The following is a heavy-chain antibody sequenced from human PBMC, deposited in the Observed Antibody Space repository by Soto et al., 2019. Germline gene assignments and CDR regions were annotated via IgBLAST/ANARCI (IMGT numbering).Heavy chain of an antibody. CDR2: IWYDGSNK. CDR1: GCTFSSFG. CDR3: VRDGELHYYYYGMDV. Sequence: PGGSLRLSCAASGCTFSSFGMHWVRQAPGKGLEWVAVIWYDGSNKHYADSVKGRFTISRDNSKNTPYLQMNGLRAEDTAVYYCVRDGELHYYYYGMDVWGQGTTVTVSS. D-gene: IGHD1-7*01. J-gene: IGHJ6*02. V-gene: IGHV3-33*01.